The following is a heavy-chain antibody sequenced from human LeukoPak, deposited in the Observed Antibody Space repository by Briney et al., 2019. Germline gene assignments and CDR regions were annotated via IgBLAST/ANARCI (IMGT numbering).Heavy chain of an antibody. CDR2: INHGEST. V-gene: IGHV4-34*01. D-gene: IGHD3-22*01. Sequence: SETLSLTCAVSGRSFSGYYWYWIRQPPGKGLEWIGEINHGESTNYNPSLKSRATLSVDTSKNQFSLKLTSVTAADTAVYYCARGRTYYYDTSGYYPSIYYGMDVWGQGTTVIVSS. CDR3: ARGRTYYYDTSGYYPSIYYGMDV. CDR1: GRSFSGYY. J-gene: IGHJ6*02.